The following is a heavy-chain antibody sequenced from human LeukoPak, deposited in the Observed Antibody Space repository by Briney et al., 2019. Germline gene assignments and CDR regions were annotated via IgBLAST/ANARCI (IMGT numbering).Heavy chain of an antibody. Sequence: GASVKVSCKASGYTFTSYYIHWVRQAPGQGLEWKGIINPSGGSTSYAQKFQGRVTMTRDMSTSTDYMELSSLRSEDTAVYYCARDNSVEDTAWWFDPWGQGTLVTVSS. CDR2: INPSGGST. CDR1: GYTFTSYY. V-gene: IGHV1-46*01. CDR3: ARDNSVEDTAWWFDP. J-gene: IGHJ5*02. D-gene: IGHD4-23*01.